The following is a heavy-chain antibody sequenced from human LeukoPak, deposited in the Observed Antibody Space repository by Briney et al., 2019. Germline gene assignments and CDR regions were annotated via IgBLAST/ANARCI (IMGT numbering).Heavy chain of an antibody. Sequence: ASVKVSCKASGYSFTSYFVHWVRQAPGQGLEWMGIISPSDGTTDFAQKFQGRVSMTRDRSTNTVYMELNSLKSEDTAIYYCAGIAASVDTDRFWFFPHWGQGTLVTVSS. CDR2: ISPSDGTT. CDR1: GYSFTSYF. D-gene: IGHD3-9*01. CDR3: AGIAASVDTDRFWFFPH. J-gene: IGHJ1*01. V-gene: IGHV1-46*01.